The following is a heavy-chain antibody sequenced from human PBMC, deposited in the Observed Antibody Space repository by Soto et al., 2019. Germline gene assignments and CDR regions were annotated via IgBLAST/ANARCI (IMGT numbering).Heavy chain of an antibody. D-gene: IGHD6-13*01. Sequence: GGSLRLSCAVSGFSLTSYGMNWLRQPPDKGLEWVSAIGGVGDTFYADSVKGRFTISRDVSKNTLFLQMNSLRDEDTALYFCAKDGTAAGIHFYGMNVWGQGTTVTVSS. V-gene: IGHV3-23*01. CDR1: GFSLTSYG. CDR3: AKDGTAAGIHFYGMNV. J-gene: IGHJ6*02. CDR2: IGGVGDT.